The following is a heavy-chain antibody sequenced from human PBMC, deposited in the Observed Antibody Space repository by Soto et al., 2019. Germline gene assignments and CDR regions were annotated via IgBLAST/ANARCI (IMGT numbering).Heavy chain of an antibody. Sequence: GGSLRLSCAASGFTVSSNYMSWVRQAPGKGLEWVSVIYSGGSTYYADSVKGRFTISRDNSKNTLYLQMNSLRAEDTAVYYCASYSEQQLSYYFDYWGQGTLVTVSS. CDR1: GFTVSSNY. D-gene: IGHD6-13*01. J-gene: IGHJ4*02. V-gene: IGHV3-53*01. CDR3: ASYSEQQLSYYFDY. CDR2: IYSGGST.